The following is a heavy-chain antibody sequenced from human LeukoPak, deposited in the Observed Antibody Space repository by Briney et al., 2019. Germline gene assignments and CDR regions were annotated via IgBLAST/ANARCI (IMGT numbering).Heavy chain of an antibody. Sequence: GGSLRLSCAASGFTFSGSAMHWVRQASGKGLEWVGRIRSKANSYATAYAASVKGRFTISRDDSKNTAYLQMNSLKTEDTAVYYCTRLGNYDSSGYYYYWGQGTLVTVSS. CDR1: GFTFSGSA. CDR3: TRLGNYDSSGYYYY. CDR2: IRSKANSYAT. J-gene: IGHJ4*02. V-gene: IGHV3-73*01. D-gene: IGHD3-22*01.